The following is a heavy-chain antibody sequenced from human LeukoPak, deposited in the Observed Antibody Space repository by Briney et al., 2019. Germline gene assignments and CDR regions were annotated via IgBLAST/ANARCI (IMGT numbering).Heavy chain of an antibody. V-gene: IGHV3-74*01. D-gene: IGHD3-9*01. Sequence: HPGGSLRLSCGASGFTFSSYSMNWVRQAPGKGLVWVSRINSDGSSTSYADSVKGRFTISRDNAKNTLYLQMNSLRAEDTAVYYCAREGAITIFGDYYYYMDVWGKGTTVTISS. CDR3: AREGAITIFGDYYYYMDV. CDR2: INSDGSST. CDR1: GFTFSSYS. J-gene: IGHJ6*03.